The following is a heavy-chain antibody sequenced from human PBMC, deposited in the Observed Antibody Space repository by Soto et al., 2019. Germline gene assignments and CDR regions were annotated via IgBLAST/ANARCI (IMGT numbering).Heavy chain of an antibody. Sequence: GASVKVCCKASGYTFTDYFIHWVRQAPGQGFEWMGWINPNSRGTNYAQKFQGRVTMTRDTSNSTAYMELRGLRSDDTAVYYCARVTLKAGNWFDPWGQGTLVTVSS. CDR2: INPNSRGT. J-gene: IGHJ5*02. V-gene: IGHV1-2*02. CDR3: ARVTLKAGNWFDP. CDR1: GYTFTDYF.